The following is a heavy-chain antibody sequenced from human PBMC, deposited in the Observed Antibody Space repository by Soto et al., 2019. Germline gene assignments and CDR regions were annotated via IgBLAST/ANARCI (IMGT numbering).Heavy chain of an antibody. V-gene: IGHV1-69*04. CDR2: IIPILGIA. CDR3: ARERPRRGIAAAGTRGVYYGMDV. J-gene: IGHJ6*02. D-gene: IGHD6-13*01. Sequence: GASVKVSCKASGGTFSSYTISWVRQAPGQGLEWMGRIIPILGIANYAQKFQGRVTITADKSTSTAYMELSSLRSEDTAVYYCARERPRRGIAAAGTRGVYYGMDVWGQGTTVTVSS. CDR1: GGTFSSYT.